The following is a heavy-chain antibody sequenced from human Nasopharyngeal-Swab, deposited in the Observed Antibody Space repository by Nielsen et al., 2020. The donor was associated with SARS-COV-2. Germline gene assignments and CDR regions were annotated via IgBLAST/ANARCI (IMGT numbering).Heavy chain of an antibody. J-gene: IGHJ2*01. D-gene: IGHD2-15*01. CDR1: GYSFTTKW. V-gene: IGHV5-51*01. Sequence: GGSLRLSCRTSGYSFTTKWIGWVRQMPRKGLEWVGSIYPGDSDTRYSPSVQGQVTISADKSISTAYLQWSTLKASDTAIYYCARGPRYFDLWGRGTLVTVSS. CDR3: ARGPRYFDL. CDR2: IYPGDSDT.